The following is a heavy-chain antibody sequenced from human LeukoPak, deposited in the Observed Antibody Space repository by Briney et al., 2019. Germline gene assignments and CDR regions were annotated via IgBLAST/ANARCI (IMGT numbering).Heavy chain of an antibody. CDR1: GSTFRSHA. D-gene: IGHD2-21*01. CDR2: IYENGGTT. Sequence: GGSLRLSCVGSGSTFRSHAMSWVRQAPEQGLEFVSGIYENGGTTYYADSVKGRFSISRDNSKNTLYLQMDSLRGEDTAVYYCAKDFRIGYSAHFDYWGQGALVTVSS. J-gene: IGHJ4*02. CDR3: AKDFRIGYSAHFDY. V-gene: IGHV3-23*01.